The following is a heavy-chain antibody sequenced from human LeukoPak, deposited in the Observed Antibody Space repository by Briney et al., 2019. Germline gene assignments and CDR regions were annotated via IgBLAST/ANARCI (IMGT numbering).Heavy chain of an antibody. Sequence: GGSLRLSCAASGFTFSDYWMSWMRQAPGKGLEWVVNIKQDGSEKYYVDSVKGRFTISRDNAKNSLYLQMNSLRAEDTAVYYCAREARTGGCNDYWGQGTLVTVSS. J-gene: IGHJ4*02. V-gene: IGHV3-7*01. CDR3: AREARTGGCNDY. CDR1: GFTFSDYW. CDR2: IKQDGSEK. D-gene: IGHD6-19*01.